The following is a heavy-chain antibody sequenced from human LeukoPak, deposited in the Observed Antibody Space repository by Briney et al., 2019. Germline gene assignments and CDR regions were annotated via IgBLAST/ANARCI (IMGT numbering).Heavy chain of an antibody. CDR1: GFTFSNAW. Sequence: GRSLRLSCAASGFTFSNAWMKSKTDGGTTDYAAPVKGRFTISRDDSKNTLYLQMNRLKTEDTAVYYCTVPYYYYGMDVWGKETTVTVSS. V-gene: IGHV3-15*01. CDR3: TVPYYYYGMDV. CDR2: SKTDGGTT. J-gene: IGHJ6*04. D-gene: IGHD2-2*01.